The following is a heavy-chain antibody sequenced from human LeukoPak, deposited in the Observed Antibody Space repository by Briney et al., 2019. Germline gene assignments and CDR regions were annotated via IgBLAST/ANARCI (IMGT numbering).Heavy chain of an antibody. CDR1: GYTFTSYY. CDR2: INPSGGST. D-gene: IGHD6-13*01. Sequence: GASVKVSCKASGYTFTSYYMHWVRQAPGQGLGWMGIINPSGGSTSYAQKFQGRVTMTRDTSTSTVYMELSSLRSEDTAVYYCARSLFTAATGAQTRKIDYWGQGTLVTVSS. V-gene: IGHV1-46*03. J-gene: IGHJ4*02. CDR3: ARSLFTAATGAQTRKIDY.